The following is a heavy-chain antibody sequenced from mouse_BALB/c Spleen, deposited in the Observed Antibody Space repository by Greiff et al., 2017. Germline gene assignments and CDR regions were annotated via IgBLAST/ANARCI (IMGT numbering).Heavy chain of an antibody. J-gene: IGHJ4*01. D-gene: IGHD2-1*01. Sequence: EVKVVESGGDLVKPGGSLKLSCAASGFTFSSYGMSWVRQTPDKRLEWVATISSGGSYTYYPDSVKGRFTISRDNAKNTLYLQMSSLKSEDTAMYYCARLGSTTPYAMDYWGQGTSVTVSS. CDR1: GFTFSSYG. CDR2: ISSGGSYT. V-gene: IGHV5-6*01. CDR3: ARLGSTTPYAMDY.